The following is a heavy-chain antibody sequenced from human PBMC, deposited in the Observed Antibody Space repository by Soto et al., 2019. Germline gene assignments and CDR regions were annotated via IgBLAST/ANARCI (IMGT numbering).Heavy chain of an antibody. CDR2: IWYDGSSE. CDR1: GFTFTDFG. Sequence: QVQLVESGGGVVQSGMSLRLSCAASGFTFTDFGMYWVRQAPGTGLDWVSLIWYDGSSEYYADSVKGRFTISRDNSRNTLYLHMNSLRVEDTAVYFWARAFCGGGSCFHFDHWGQGILVTVSS. D-gene: IGHD2-15*01. J-gene: IGHJ4*02. CDR3: ARAFCGGGSCFHFDH. V-gene: IGHV3-33*01.